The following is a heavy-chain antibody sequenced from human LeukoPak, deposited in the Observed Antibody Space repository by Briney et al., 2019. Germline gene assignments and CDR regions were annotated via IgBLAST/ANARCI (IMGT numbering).Heavy chain of an antibody. V-gene: IGHV3-66*02. CDR1: GFTFSDYY. CDR2: IYSGGST. J-gene: IGHJ3*02. D-gene: IGHD5-12*01. Sequence: GGSLRLSCAASGFTFSDYYVSWIRQAPGKGLEWVSVIYSGGSTYYADSVKGRFTISRDNSKNTLYLQMNSLRAEDTAVYYCARDLPYVDIGSPRTRGGDAFDIWGQGTMVTVSS. CDR3: ARDLPYVDIGSPRTRGGDAFDI.